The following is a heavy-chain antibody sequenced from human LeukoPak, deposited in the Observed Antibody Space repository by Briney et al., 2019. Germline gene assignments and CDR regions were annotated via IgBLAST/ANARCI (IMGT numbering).Heavy chain of an antibody. D-gene: IGHD3-3*01. J-gene: IGHJ3*02. CDR1: GGSISSGDYY. CDR2: IYYSGST. Sequence: SQTLSLTCTVSGGSISSGDYYWSWIRQPPGKGLEWIGYIYYSGSTYYNPSLKSRVTISVDTSKNQFSLKLSSVTAADTAAYYCARDRVVMTASDIWGQGTMVTVSS. CDR3: ARDRVVMTASDI. V-gene: IGHV4-30-4*01.